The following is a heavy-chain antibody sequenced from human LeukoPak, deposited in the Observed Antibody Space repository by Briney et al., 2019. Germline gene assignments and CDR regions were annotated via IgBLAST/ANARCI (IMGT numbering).Heavy chain of an antibody. D-gene: IGHD3-10*01. J-gene: IGHJ6*02. CDR3: ARGKYYGSGSPYYYYGMDV. Sequence: ASVKVSCKASGYTFTSYDINWVRQATGQGLEWMGWMNPNCGNTGYAQKFQGRVTMTRNTSISTAYMELSSLRSEDTAVYYCARGKYYGSGSPYYYYGMDVWGQGTTVTVSS. CDR1: GYTFTSYD. CDR2: MNPNCGNT. V-gene: IGHV1-8*01.